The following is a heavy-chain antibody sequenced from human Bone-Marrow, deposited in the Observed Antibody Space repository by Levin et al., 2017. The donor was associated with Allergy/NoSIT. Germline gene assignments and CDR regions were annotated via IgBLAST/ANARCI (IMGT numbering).Heavy chain of an antibody. CDR3: ARDKNPPLILGSSFDY. V-gene: IGHV1-2*02. Sequence: GESLKISCKASGYTFTGYYLHWVRQAPGQGLQWMGWIRPNNGATFYAQKFHGRVTMTSDTSISTAYMELSGLSSDDTAVYYWARDKNPPLILGSSFDYWGQGTLVTVSS. CDR1: GYTFTGYY. J-gene: IGHJ4*02. D-gene: IGHD2-15*01. CDR2: IRPNNGAT.